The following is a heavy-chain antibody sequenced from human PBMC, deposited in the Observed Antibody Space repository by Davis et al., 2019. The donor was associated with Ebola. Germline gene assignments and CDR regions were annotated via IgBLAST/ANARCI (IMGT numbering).Heavy chain of an antibody. CDR1: GFTFRSYG. V-gene: IGHV3-30*18. CDR2: ISSDGNTK. J-gene: IGHJ4*02. D-gene: IGHD2-2*01. CDR3: AKKRSASWRESDS. Sequence: PGGSLRLSCAASGFTFRSYGIHWVRQAPGKGLEWVAVISSDGNTKYYADSVKGRFTISRDNSRNTLYLQMDSLRADDTALYFCAKKRSASWRESDSWGQGTLVTVSS.